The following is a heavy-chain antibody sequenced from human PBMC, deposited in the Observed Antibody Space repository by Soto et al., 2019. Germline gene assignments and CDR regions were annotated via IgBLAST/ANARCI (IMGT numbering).Heavy chain of an antibody. D-gene: IGHD2-2*01. Sequence: LSLTCTVSGGSISSYYWSWIRQPAGKGLEWIGRIYTSGSTNYNPSLKSRVTMSVDTSKNQFSLKLSSVTAADTAVYYCARDLYCSSTSCYAHYGMDVWGQGTTVTVSS. J-gene: IGHJ6*02. CDR1: GGSISSYY. V-gene: IGHV4-4*07. CDR3: ARDLYCSSTSCYAHYGMDV. CDR2: IYTSGST.